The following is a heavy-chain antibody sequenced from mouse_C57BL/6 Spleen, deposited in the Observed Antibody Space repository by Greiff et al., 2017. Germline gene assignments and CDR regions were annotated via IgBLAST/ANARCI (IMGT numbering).Heavy chain of an antibody. CDR1: GFNIKDDY. Sequence: EVQLQQSGAELVRPGASVKLSCTASGFNIKDDYMHWVKQRPEQGLEWIGWIDPENGDTEYASKFQGKATITADTSSNTAYLQLSSLTSEDTAVYYCTSSNYVGSAMDYWGQGTSVTVSS. CDR2: IDPENGDT. J-gene: IGHJ4*01. CDR3: TSSNYVGSAMDY. D-gene: IGHD2-5*01. V-gene: IGHV14-4*01.